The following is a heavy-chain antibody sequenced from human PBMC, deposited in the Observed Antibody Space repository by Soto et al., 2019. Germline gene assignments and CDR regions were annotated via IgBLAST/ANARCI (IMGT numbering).Heavy chain of an antibody. Sequence: QVQLVQSGAEVKKPGASVKVSCKASGYTFTGYYMHWVRQAPGQGLEWMGWINPNSGGTNYAQKFQSWVTMTRDTSISTAYMELSRLRSDDTAVYYCAREVPAAPNWFDPWGQGTLVTVSS. CDR2: INPNSGGT. D-gene: IGHD2-2*01. V-gene: IGHV1-2*04. J-gene: IGHJ5*02. CDR3: AREVPAAPNWFDP. CDR1: GYTFTGYY.